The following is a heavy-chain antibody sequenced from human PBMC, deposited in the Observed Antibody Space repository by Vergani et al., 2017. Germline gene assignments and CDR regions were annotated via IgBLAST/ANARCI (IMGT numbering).Heavy chain of an antibody. J-gene: IGHJ2*01. Sequence: QVQLVQSGAEVKKPGASVKVSCKASGYTFTSYAMHWVRQAPGQRLEWMGWINAGNGNTKYSQKFQVRVTITRDTSASTSYMELSSLRSEDTAVYYCARAPLTYDWYFDLWGRGTLVTVSS. CDR3: ARAPLTYDWYFDL. CDR1: GYTFTSYA. D-gene: IGHD1-14*01. CDR2: INAGNGNT. V-gene: IGHV1-3*01.